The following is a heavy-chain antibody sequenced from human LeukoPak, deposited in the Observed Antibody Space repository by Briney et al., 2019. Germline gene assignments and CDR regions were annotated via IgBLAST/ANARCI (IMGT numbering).Heavy chain of an antibody. D-gene: IGHD6-13*01. V-gene: IGHV4-4*07. CDR3: ARDPRSSWTHNWFDP. Sequence: SETLSLTCTVSGGSISSYYWSWIRQPAGKGLEWIGRIYTSGSTNYNPSLKSRVTMSVDTSRNQFSLKLSSVTAADTAVYYCARDPRSSWTHNWFDPWGQGTLVTVST. J-gene: IGHJ5*02. CDR1: GGSISSYY. CDR2: IYTSGST.